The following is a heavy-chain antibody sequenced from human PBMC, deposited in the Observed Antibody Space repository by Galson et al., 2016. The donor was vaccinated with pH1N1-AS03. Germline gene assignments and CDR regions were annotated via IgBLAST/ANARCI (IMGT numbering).Heavy chain of an antibody. CDR3: ARDPRGPCTSATCPTTYYFGMDV. D-gene: IGHD2-2*01. Sequence: SCKASVYIFTGFYVHWVRQAPGQGLEWMGWINTDSGVTNYAQKFEAWVTMTRDTSVSTAYMELYGLKSDDTAVYYCARDPRGPCTSATCPTTYYFGMDVWGQGTTVIVSS. V-gene: IGHV1-2*04. CDR1: VYIFTGFY. CDR2: INTDSGVT. J-gene: IGHJ6*02.